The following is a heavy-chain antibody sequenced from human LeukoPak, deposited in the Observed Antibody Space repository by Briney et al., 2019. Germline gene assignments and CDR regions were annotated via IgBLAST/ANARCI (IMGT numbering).Heavy chain of an antibody. D-gene: IGHD3-10*01. Sequence: GGSLRLSCAASGFTVSSIYMSWVRQAPGKGLEWVSVIYSGGSTYYADSVKGRFTISRDSSKNTLYLQMNSLRAEDTAVYYCASYDYYGSGSFWDYWGQGTLVTVSS. V-gene: IGHV3-66*01. CDR3: ASYDYYGSGSFWDY. CDR2: IYSGGST. CDR1: GFTVSSIY. J-gene: IGHJ4*02.